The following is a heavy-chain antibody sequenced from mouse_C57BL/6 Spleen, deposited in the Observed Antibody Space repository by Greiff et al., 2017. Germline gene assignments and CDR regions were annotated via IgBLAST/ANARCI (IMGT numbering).Heavy chain of an antibody. D-gene: IGHD1-1*02. Sequence: DVHLVESGGDLVKPGGSLKLSCAASGFTFSSYGMSWVRQTPDKRLEWVATISSGGSYTYYPDSVKGRFTISRDNAKNTLYLQMSSLKSEDTAMYYCAREAYYAGFYYAMDYWGQGTSVTVSS. J-gene: IGHJ4*01. CDR1: GFTFSSYG. V-gene: IGHV5-6*01. CDR3: AREAYYAGFYYAMDY. CDR2: ISSGGSYT.